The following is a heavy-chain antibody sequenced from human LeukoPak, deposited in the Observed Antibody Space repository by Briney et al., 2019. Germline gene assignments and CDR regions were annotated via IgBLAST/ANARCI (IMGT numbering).Heavy chain of an antibody. CDR1: GYTLTELS. J-gene: IGHJ5*02. Sequence: ASVKVSCKVSGYTLTELSMHWVRQAPGKGLEWMGGFDPEDGETIYAQKLQGRVTMTTDTSTSTAYMELRSLRSDDTAVYYCARDRYCSSTSCYIDRNWFDPWGQGTLVTVSS. CDR2: FDPEDGET. D-gene: IGHD2-2*02. V-gene: IGHV1-24*01. CDR3: ARDRYCSSTSCYIDRNWFDP.